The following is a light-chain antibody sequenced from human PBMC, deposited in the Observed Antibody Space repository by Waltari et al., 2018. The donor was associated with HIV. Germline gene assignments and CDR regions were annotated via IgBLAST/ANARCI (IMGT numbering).Light chain of an antibody. J-gene: IGLJ3*02. CDR1: SSNIGAGFD. Sequence: QSVLTQPPSVSGAPGPRVTISCSGSSSNIGAGFDVPWYQHLPGTAPKLLIYNNFNRPSGVPDRFSGSKSGTSASLAITGLQAEDEADYYCQSYDSTLTGVFGGGTKLTVL. V-gene: IGLV1-40*01. CDR3: QSYDSTLTGV. CDR2: NNF.